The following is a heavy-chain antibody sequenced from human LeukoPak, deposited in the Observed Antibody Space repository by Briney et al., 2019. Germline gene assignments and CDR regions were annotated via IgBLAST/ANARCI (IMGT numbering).Heavy chain of an antibody. J-gene: IGHJ3*02. CDR3: ARVLDEDTANDALDI. CDR1: GFTFSSYS. Sequence: TGGSLRLSCAASGFTFSSYSMNWVRQAPGKGLEWVSSISSSSSYIYYADSVKGRFTISRDNAKNSLYLQMNSLRAEDTAVYYCARVLDEDTANDALDIWGQGTMVTVSS. CDR2: ISSSSSYI. D-gene: IGHD5-18*01. V-gene: IGHV3-21*01.